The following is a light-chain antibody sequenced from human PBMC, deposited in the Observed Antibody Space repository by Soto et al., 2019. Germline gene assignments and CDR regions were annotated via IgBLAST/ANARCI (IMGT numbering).Light chain of an antibody. Sequence: IQMTQSPSTLSASVGXRVTITCRAGQNIDIWLCWYQQKPGKAPSLLIYDASNLKSGVQSRFSGSGSGREFTLNISSVQPDDSGRYYCQQNKSYPVNFGGGTKVDSK. CDR1: QNIDIW. CDR3: QQNKSYPVN. J-gene: IGKJ4*01. CDR2: DAS. V-gene: IGKV1-5*01.